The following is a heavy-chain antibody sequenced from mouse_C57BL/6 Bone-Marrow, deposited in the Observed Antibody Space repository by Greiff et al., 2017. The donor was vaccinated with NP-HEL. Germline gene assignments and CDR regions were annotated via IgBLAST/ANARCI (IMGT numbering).Heavy chain of an antibody. J-gene: IGHJ2*01. D-gene: IGHD1-1*01. CDR2: MSSGSSTI. CDR1: GFTFSDYG. Sequence: HLVESGGGGVKPGGSLKLSCAASGFTFSDYGMHWVRQAPEKGLEWVAYMSSGSSTIYYADTVKGRFTISRDNAKNTLFLQMTSLRSEDTAMYYCARNYGSTNFAYWGQGTTLTVSS. V-gene: IGHV5-17*01. CDR3: ARNYGSTNFAY.